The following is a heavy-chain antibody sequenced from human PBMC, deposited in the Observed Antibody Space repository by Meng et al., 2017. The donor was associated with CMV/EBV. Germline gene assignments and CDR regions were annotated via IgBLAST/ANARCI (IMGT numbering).Heavy chain of an antibody. CDR1: ASFPNFW. J-gene: IGHJ5*02. D-gene: IGHD2-15*01. Sequence: CKGSASFPNFWFSWVRQMPGKGLEWMGRIDPSDSYTNYSPSFQGHVTISADKSIRTAYLQWSSLKASDTAMYYCARHCSGGSCYLSPWGQGTLVTVSS. CDR3: ARHCSGGSCYLSP. V-gene: IGHV5-10-1*01. CDR2: IDPSDSYT.